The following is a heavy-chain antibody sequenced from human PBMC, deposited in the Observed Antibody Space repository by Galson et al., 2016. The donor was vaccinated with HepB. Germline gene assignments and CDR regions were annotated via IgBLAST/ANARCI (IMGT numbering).Heavy chain of an antibody. CDR2: TNQEGNHA. D-gene: IGHD1-26*01. J-gene: IGHJ4*02. Sequence: SLRLSCAASGFSFSNSWMHWVRQAPGKGLVWVARTNQEGNHADYADSVKGRFTVSRDNAKNTLYLQMSSLRAEDTAVYFCARAVGAWGGYWGQGTLVAVSS. CDR3: ARAVGAWGGY. V-gene: IGHV3-74*01. CDR1: GFSFSNSW.